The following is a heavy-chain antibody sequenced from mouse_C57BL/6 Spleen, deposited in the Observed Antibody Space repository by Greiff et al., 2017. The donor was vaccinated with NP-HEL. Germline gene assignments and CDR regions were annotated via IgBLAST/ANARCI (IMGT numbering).Heavy chain of an antibody. CDR2: IHPNSGST. CDR3: ARTPYGSIFAY. CDR1: GYTFTSYW. V-gene: IGHV1-64*01. D-gene: IGHD1-1*01. Sequence: QVQLKQPGAELVKPGASVKLSCKASGYTFTSYWMHWVKQRPGQGLEWIGMIHPNSGSTNYNEKFKSKATLTVDKSSSTAYMQLSSLTSEDSAVYYCARTPYGSIFAYWGQGTLVTVSA. J-gene: IGHJ3*01.